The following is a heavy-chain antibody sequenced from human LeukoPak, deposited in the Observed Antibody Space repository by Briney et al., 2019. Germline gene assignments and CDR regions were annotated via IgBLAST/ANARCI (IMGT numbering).Heavy chain of an antibody. Sequence: SVKVSCKASGGTFSSYAISWVRQAPGQGLEWMGRIIPIPGIANYAQKFQGRVTITADKSTSTAYMELSSLRSEDTAVYYCARPIYCSGGSCYSGLDYWGQGTLVTVSS. V-gene: IGHV1-69*04. J-gene: IGHJ4*02. CDR1: GGTFSSYA. D-gene: IGHD2-15*01. CDR2: IIPIPGIA. CDR3: ARPIYCSGGSCYSGLDY.